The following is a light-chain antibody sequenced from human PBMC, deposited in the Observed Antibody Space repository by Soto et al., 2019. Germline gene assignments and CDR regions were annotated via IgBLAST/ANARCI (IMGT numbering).Light chain of an antibody. CDR2: DVS. V-gene: IGKV3-15*01. J-gene: IGKJ2*01. CDR3: QQYDNWPPQYT. CDR1: QSIRTK. Sequence: EIMLTQSPDTLSVSPGERATLSCRASQSIRTKLAWYQHKPGQAPRLLIYDVSNRAAGVPARFSGSGSGTEFTLTISSLQSEDCAIYSCQQYDNWPPQYTFGKGTK.